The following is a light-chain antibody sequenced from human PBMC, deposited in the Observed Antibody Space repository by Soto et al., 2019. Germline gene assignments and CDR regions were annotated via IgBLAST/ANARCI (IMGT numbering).Light chain of an antibody. CDR2: DAS. Sequence: DIQMTQSPSSLSASVGDRVTITCQASQDISIYLNWYKQRPGKAPEVLIYDASNLERGVPSRFSGSGSGTDCTLTITGLRPEDFATYYCQQRDTLLTFGGGTTVEL. J-gene: IGKJ4*01. V-gene: IGKV1-33*01. CDR3: QQRDTLLT. CDR1: QDISIY.